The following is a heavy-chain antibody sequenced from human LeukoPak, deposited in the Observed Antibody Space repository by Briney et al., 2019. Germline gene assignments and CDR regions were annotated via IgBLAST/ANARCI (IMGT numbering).Heavy chain of an antibody. Sequence: SETLSLTCTVSGGSISSSSYYWGWIRQPPGKGLEWIGSIYYSGSTYYNPSLKSRVTISVDTSKNQFSLKLSSVTAADTAVYYCARSLLGGSYYLFDYWGQGTLVTVSS. CDR2: IYYSGST. CDR3: ARSLLGGSYYLFDY. V-gene: IGHV4-39*01. J-gene: IGHJ4*02. D-gene: IGHD1-26*01. CDR1: GGSISSSSYY.